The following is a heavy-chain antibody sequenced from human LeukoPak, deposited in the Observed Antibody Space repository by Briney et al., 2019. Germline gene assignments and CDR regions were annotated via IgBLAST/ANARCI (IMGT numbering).Heavy chain of an antibody. D-gene: IGHD5-18*01. CDR3: ASGGYSYGRVDY. V-gene: IGHV3-74*01. Sequence: GGSLRLSCAASGFTFSSYWMHWVRQAPGKGLVWVSRINSDGSSTSYADSVKGRFTISRDNAKNTLYLQMNSLRAEDTAVYYCASGGYSYGRVDYWGQGALVTVSS. CDR2: INSDGSST. CDR1: GFTFSSYW. J-gene: IGHJ4*02.